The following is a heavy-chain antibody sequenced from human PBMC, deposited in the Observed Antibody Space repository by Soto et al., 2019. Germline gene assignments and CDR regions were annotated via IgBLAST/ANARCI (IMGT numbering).Heavy chain of an antibody. CDR1: GFTFTTYA. J-gene: IGHJ4*02. CDR2: ITSDGGST. D-gene: IGHD1-1*01. Sequence: EVQLVESGGGLVQPGGSLRLSCSASGFTFTTYAMNWVRQAPGKGLEYVSAITSDGGSTYYADSVKGGFTISRDNSKNPMYLQMSSLRPEDTAVDYCVKDYMEGGANWGQGALVTVSS. V-gene: IGHV3-64D*06. CDR3: VKDYMEGGAN.